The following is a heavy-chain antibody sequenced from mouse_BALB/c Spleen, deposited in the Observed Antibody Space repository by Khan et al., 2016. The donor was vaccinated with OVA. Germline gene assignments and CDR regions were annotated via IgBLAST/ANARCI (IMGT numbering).Heavy chain of an antibody. CDR3: ARSWVSSYAMGY. D-gene: IGHD2-2*01. CDR2: ISSGGHYT. CDR1: GFTFSSYA. V-gene: IGHV5-9-3*01. Sequence: EVELVESGGGVVKPGGSLKLSCSASGFTFSSYAMSWVRQTPEKRLEWVATISSGGHYTFYPDSVKGRFTISSDNAKNTLYLQMSSLRSEDTAMYYCARSWVSSYAMGYWGQGTSGTVSS. J-gene: IGHJ4*01.